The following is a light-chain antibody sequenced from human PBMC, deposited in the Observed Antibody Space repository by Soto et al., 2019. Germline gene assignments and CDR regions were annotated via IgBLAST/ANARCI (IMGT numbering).Light chain of an antibody. CDR1: QGIRNL. CDR2: GTS. V-gene: IGKV1D-16*01. J-gene: IGKJ5*01. CDR3: QQYDSYPIT. Sequence: DIQMTHSPSSLSASVGDRVTITCRASQGIRNLLVWYQQKPEKAPKSLIYGTSNLESGVPSRFSGSGSGTDYTLTISSLQPEDFATYYCQQYDSYPITFGQGTRLEIX.